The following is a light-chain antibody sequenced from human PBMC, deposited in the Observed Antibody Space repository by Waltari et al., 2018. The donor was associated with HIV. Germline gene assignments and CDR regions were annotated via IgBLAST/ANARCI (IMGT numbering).Light chain of an antibody. CDR2: EVY. Sequence: HSALTQPASVSGSTGQSITISCTVPTSDISDFNFVPWYQQSPGRAPKLFIFEVYSRPSGISDRFSGSKSGVTASLTISALRAEDEADYFCSSYSARGFVVFGGGTKATVL. CDR3: SSYSARGFVV. V-gene: IGLV2-14*01. CDR1: TSDISDFNF. J-gene: IGLJ3*02.